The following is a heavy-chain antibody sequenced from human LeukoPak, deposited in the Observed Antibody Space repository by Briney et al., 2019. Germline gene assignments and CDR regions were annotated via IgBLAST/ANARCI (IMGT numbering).Heavy chain of an antibody. V-gene: IGHV3-23*01. CDR3: AKDLAAETYYFDY. J-gene: IGHJ4*02. CDR2: ISGSGGST. D-gene: IGHD6-19*01. Sequence: GGSLRLSCAASGFTFSSYGMSWVRQAPGKGLYWVSVISGSGGSTYYADSVKGRFTISRDNSKNTLYLQMNSLRVEDTAVYYCAKDLAAETYYFDYWGQGTLVTVSS. CDR1: GFTFSSYG.